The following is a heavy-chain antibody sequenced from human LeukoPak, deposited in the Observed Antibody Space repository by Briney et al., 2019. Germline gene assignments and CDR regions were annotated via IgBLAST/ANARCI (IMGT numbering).Heavy chain of an antibody. V-gene: IGHV1-8*01. CDR3: ARAAWEYSSSFDP. D-gene: IGHD6-6*01. CDR2: MNPNSGNT. J-gene: IGHJ5*02. Sequence: ASVKVSCKASRYTFTSYDINWVRQATGQGLEWMGWMNPNSGNTGYAQKFQGRVTMTRNTSISTAYMELSSLRSEDTAVYYCARAAWEYSSSFDPWGQGTLVTVSS. CDR1: RYTFTSYD.